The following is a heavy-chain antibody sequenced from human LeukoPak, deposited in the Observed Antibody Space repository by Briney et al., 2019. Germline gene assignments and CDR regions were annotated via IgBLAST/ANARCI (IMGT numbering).Heavy chain of an antibody. Sequence: SETLSLTCAVYGGSFSGYYWSWIRQPPGKGLEWIGEINHSGSTNYNPSLKSRVTISVDTSKNQFSLKLSSVTAADTAVFHCARGLLRYYGSGPGYWGQGTLVTVSS. CDR2: INHSGST. D-gene: IGHD3-10*01. CDR3: ARGLLRYYGSGPGY. J-gene: IGHJ4*02. CDR1: GGSFSGYY. V-gene: IGHV4-34*01.